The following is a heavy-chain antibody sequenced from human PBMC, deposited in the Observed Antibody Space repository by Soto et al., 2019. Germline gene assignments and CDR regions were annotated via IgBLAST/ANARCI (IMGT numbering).Heavy chain of an antibody. V-gene: IGHV1-18*01. D-gene: IGHD6-13*01. CDR1: GYTFTSYG. CDR2: ISAYNGNT. J-gene: IGHJ5*02. CDR3: ARDVRIAAARNWFDP. Sequence: ASVKVSCKASGYTFTSYGISWVRQAPGQGLEWMGWISAYNGNTSYAQKLQGRVTMTTDTSTSTAYMELRSLRSDDTAVYYCARDVRIAAARNWFDPWGQGTLVTVSS.